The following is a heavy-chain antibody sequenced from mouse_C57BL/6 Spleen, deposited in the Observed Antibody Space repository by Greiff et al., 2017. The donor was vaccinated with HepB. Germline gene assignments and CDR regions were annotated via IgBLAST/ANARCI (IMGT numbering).Heavy chain of an antibody. Sequence: QVQLKESGAELARPGASVKLSCKASGYTFTSYGISWVKQRTGQGLEWIGEIYPRSGNTYYNEKFKSKATLTVDKSSSTAYMQLSSLTSEDSAVYYCARGEVYDYDLFDYWGQGTTLTVSS. V-gene: IGHV1-81*01. CDR2: IYPRSGNT. J-gene: IGHJ2*01. D-gene: IGHD2-4*01. CDR1: GYTFTSYG. CDR3: ARGEVYDYDLFDY.